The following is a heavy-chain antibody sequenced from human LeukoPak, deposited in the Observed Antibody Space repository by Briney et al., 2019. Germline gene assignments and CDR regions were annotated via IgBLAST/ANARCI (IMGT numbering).Heavy chain of an antibody. CDR3: ASDGGYYFDY. V-gene: IGHV3-30-3*01. CDR1: GFTFSSYA. J-gene: IGHJ4*02. Sequence: GGSLRLSCAASGFTFSSYAMHWVRQAPGKGLEWVAVISYDGSNKYYADSVKGRFTISRDNSKNTLYLQMNSLRAEDTAVYYCASDGGYYFDYWGQGTLVPVSS. CDR2: ISYDGSNK.